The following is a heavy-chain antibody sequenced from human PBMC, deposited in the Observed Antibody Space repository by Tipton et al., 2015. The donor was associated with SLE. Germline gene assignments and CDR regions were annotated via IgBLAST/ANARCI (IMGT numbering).Heavy chain of an antibody. V-gene: IGHV4-59*12. CDR3: ASSSYYYGSGSPFDY. Sequence: LRLSCTVSGGSISSYYWSWIRQPPGKGLEWIGYIYYSGSTYYNPSLKSRVTISVDTSKNQFSLKLSSVTAADTAVYYCASSSYYYGSGSPFDYWGQGTLVTVSS. D-gene: IGHD3-10*01. J-gene: IGHJ4*02. CDR1: GGSISSYY. CDR2: IYYSGST.